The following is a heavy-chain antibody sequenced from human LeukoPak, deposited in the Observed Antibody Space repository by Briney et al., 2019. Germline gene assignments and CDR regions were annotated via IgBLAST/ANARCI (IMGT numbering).Heavy chain of an antibody. Sequence: GRSLRLSCAASGFTFSSYGMHWVRQAPGKGLEWVAVMWYDGSNKYYADSVKGGFTISRDNSKNTLYLQMDSLRVEDTAVYYCARDPGVRWLVGFDYWGQGTLVTVSS. CDR1: GFTFSSYG. V-gene: IGHV3-33*01. CDR2: MWYDGSNK. D-gene: IGHD6-19*01. J-gene: IGHJ4*02. CDR3: ARDPGVRWLVGFDY.